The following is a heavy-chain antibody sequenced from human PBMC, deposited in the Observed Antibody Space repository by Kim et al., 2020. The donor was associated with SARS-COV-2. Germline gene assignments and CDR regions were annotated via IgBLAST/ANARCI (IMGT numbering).Heavy chain of an antibody. CDR1: GYTFTSYG. Sequence: ASVKVSCKASGYTFTSYGISWVRQAPGQGLEWMGWISAYNGNTNYAQKLQGRVTMTTDTSTSTAYMELRSLRSDDTAVYYCARRRGEAAAGSYYYYGMDVWGQGTTVTVSS. V-gene: IGHV1-18*01. CDR3: ARRRGEAAAGSYYYYGMDV. J-gene: IGHJ6*02. D-gene: IGHD6-13*01. CDR2: ISAYNGNT.